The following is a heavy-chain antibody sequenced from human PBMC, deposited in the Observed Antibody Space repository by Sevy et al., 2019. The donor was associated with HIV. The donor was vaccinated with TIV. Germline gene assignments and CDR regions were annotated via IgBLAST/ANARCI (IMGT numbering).Heavy chain of an antibody. CDR1: GFTFSSYS. Sequence: GGSLRLSCAASGFTFSSYSMNWVRQVPGKGLEWVSYISGISNYIYYPDSVKGRFSISRDNAKDSLYLHMNSLRAEDTAIYYCARGVQTYDAFDIWGQGTMVTVSS. V-gene: IGHV3-21*01. J-gene: IGHJ3*02. D-gene: IGHD6-6*01. CDR3: ARGVQTYDAFDI. CDR2: ISGISNYI.